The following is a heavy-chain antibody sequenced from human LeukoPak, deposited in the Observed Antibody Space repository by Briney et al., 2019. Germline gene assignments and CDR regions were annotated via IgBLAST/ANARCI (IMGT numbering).Heavy chain of an antibody. J-gene: IGHJ4*02. CDR3: ARRGGYRLN. D-gene: IGHD3-22*01. CDR1: GGSISSYY. Sequence: SETLSLTCTVSGGSISSYYWSWIRQPPGKGLEWIGYIYYSGSTYYNPSLKSRVTISVDRSKNQFSLKLSSVTAANTAVYYCARRGGYRLNWGQGTLVTVSS. V-gene: IGHV4-59*12. CDR2: IYYSGST.